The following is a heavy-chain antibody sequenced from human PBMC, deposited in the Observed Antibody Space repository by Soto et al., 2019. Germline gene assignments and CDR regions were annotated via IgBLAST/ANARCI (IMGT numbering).Heavy chain of an antibody. J-gene: IGHJ4*02. CDR1: ESTVSRDW. Sequence: EVHLVESGGGLVQTGGSLRLSCAIFESTVSRDWMNWVRQAPGKGLEWVAHINQDGSEKYYVDSVKGRFTISRDNAKKSLYLQMNSLRPAATAMYDCSAGVGDAFWGQGTLVTVSS. CDR3: SAGVGDAF. CDR2: INQDGSEK. V-gene: IGHV3-7*01. D-gene: IGHD1-26*01.